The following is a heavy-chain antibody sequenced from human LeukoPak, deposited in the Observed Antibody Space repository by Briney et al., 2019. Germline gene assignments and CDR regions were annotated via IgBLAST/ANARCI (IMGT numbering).Heavy chain of an antibody. CDR2: IYYSGST. J-gene: IGHJ3*02. V-gene: IGHV4-61*01. CDR3: ARDVVVPAFDAFDI. CDR1: GGSVSSGSYY. D-gene: IGHD2-2*01. Sequence: PSETLSLTCTVSGGSVSSGSYYWSWIRQPPGKGLEWIGYIYYSGSTNYNPSLKSRVTISVDTSKNQFSLKLSSVTAADTAVYYCARDVVVPAFDAFDIWGQGTMVTVSS.